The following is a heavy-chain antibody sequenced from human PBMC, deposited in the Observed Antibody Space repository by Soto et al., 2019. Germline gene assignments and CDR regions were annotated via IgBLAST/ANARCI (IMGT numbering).Heavy chain of an antibody. J-gene: IGHJ4*02. CDR2: ISYDGSNK. Sequence: QVQLVESGGGVVQPGRSLRLSCAASGFTFSSYGMHWVRQAPGKGLEWVAVISYDGSNKYYADSVKGRFTISRDNSKNTLYLQMNSLRAEDTAVYYCAKDLTTVTTGVLYWGQGTLVTVSS. D-gene: IGHD4-17*01. CDR1: GFTFSSYG. V-gene: IGHV3-30*18. CDR3: AKDLTTVTTGVLY.